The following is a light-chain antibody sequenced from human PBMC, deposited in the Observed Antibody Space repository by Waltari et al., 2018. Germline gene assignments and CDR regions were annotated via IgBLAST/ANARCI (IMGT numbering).Light chain of an antibody. V-gene: IGLV2-14*03. CDR1: SSDVGYYNY. J-gene: IGLJ3*02. CDR2: DVT. CDR3: ISYTTRRLWV. Sequence: QSALTQPASVSGSPGQSISISCTGTSSDVGYYNYVSWYQQHPGQAPKFMFYDVTKRPSGVSNRFSGSKSGNMASLTISGLQAEDEADYYCISYTTRRLWVFGGGTQLTVL.